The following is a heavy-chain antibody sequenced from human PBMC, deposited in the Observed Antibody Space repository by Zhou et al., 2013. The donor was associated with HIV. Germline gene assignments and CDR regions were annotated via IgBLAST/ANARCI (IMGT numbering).Heavy chain of an antibody. CDR3: AREYYDSSGYYYFDY. Sequence: QVQLVQSGAEVKKPGASVKVSCKASGYTFTSYDINWVRQATGQGLEWMGWMNPNSGNTGFAQKFQGRVTITRNTSISTAYMELSSLRSEDTAVFYCAREYYDSSGYYYFDYWGQGTLVTVSS. CDR1: GYTFTSYD. V-gene: IGHV1-8*03. D-gene: IGHD3-22*01. J-gene: IGHJ4*02. CDR2: MNPNSGNT.